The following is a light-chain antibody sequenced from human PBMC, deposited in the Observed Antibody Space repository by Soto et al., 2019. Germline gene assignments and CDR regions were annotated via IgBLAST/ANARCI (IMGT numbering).Light chain of an antibody. Sequence: QSALTQPASVSGSPGQSIAISCTGTSSDVGGFTYVSWFQQHPGIAPKLIIYDVSHRPSGVSDRFSGSKSGNTASLTISWLQAEDEADYYCSSYTSTITSVFGTGTKLTVL. CDR1: SSDVGGFTY. CDR3: SSYTSTITSV. J-gene: IGLJ1*01. CDR2: DVS. V-gene: IGLV2-14*03.